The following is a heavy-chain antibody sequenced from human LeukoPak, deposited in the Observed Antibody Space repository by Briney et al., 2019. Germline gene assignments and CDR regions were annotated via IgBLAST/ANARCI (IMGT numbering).Heavy chain of an antibody. CDR3: ARVATTTNPPQRPFDY. J-gene: IGHJ4*02. Sequence: PPETLSLTCAVSGYSISSGYCWGWIRQPPGKGLEWIGRIYHSGSTYYNPSLKSRVTISVDTSKNQFSLKLSSVTAADTAVYYCARVATTTNPPQRPFDYWAREPWSPSPQ. CDR1: GYSISSGYC. CDR2: IYHSGST. D-gene: IGHD5-12*01. V-gene: IGHV4-38-2*01.